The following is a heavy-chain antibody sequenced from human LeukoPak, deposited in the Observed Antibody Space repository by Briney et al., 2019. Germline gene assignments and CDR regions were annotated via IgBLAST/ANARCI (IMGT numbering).Heavy chain of an antibody. CDR1: GSTFSFYG. D-gene: IGHD2-2*02. J-gene: IGHJ4*02. CDR3: AKTSDQLLYSKFDF. V-gene: IGHV3-30*02. Sequence: PGGSLRLSCSTSGSTFSFYGMHWVRQAPGKGLEWVAFIQYDGSFKFYADSVQGRFSISRDNSKNTLFLQMNSLRADDTAVYYCAKTSDQLLYSKFDFWGQGTLVTVSS. CDR2: IQYDGSFK.